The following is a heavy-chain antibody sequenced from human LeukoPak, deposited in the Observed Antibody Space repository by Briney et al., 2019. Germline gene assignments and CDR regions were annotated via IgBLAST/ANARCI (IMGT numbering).Heavy chain of an antibody. J-gene: IGHJ3*02. V-gene: IGHV4-59*13. Sequence: PSETLSLTCTVSRGSISSYYWSWLRQPPGKGLEWIGYIYYSGSTNYNPSLKSRVTISVDTSKNQFSLRLSSVTAADTAVYYCARGTMVVTYAFDIWGQGTMVTVSS. CDR3: ARGTMVVTYAFDI. CDR2: IYYSGST. CDR1: RGSISSYY. D-gene: IGHD4-23*01.